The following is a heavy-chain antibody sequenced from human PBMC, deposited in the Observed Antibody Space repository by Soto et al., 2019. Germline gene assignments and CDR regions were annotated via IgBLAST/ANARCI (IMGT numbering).Heavy chain of an antibody. V-gene: IGHV1-69*01. CDR1: GGTFSSYA. J-gene: IGHJ6*02. Sequence: QVQLVQSGAEVKKPGSSVKVSCKASGGTFSSYAISWVRQAPGQGLEWMGGIIPIFGTANYAQKFQGRVTITADESTSTDYLELSSLRSEDTAVYYCVRVSYDFWRGYRLQEYYYYGMDVWGQGTTVTVSS. CDR3: VRVSYDFWRGYRLQEYYYYGMDV. D-gene: IGHD3-3*01. CDR2: IIPIFGTA.